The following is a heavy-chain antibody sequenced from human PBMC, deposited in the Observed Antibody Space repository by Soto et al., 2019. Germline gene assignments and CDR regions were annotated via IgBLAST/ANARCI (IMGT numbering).Heavy chain of an antibody. Sequence: EVQLVESGGGLVQPGGSLTLSCAVSGFTVSNNYMSWVRQALGKGLEWVSIIYAGGNTYYADPVKGRFTISRHNSNNTLYLQMNNLRAEDTALYYCAKGDFDYWGQGTLVTVSS. CDR1: GFTVSNNY. J-gene: IGHJ4*02. CDR3: AKGDFDY. CDR2: IYAGGNT. D-gene: IGHD3-16*01. V-gene: IGHV3-53*04.